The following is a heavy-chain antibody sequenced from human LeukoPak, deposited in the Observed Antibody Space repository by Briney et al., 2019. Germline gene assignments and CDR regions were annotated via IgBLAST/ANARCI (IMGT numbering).Heavy chain of an antibody. J-gene: IGHJ4*02. V-gene: IGHV3-48*02. CDR2: ITNTRRGPI. Sequence: GGSLRLSCAASGFTFSSTWMNWVRQAPGKGLEWVSYITNTRRGPITYADSVKGRFTISRDSAKNSLYLQMNSLRDDDTAVYYCARDSGWAFDSWGQGTLVIVSS. CDR1: GFTFSSTW. CDR3: ARDSGWAFDS. D-gene: IGHD3-16*01.